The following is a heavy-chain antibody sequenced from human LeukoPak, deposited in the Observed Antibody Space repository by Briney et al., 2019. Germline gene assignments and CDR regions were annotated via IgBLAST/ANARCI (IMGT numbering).Heavy chain of an antibody. D-gene: IGHD2-15*01. J-gene: IGHJ4*02. Sequence: SVKVSCKASGYTFSSYAISWVRQAPGQGLEWMGGIIPIFGTANYAQKFQGRVTITADKSTSTAYMELSSLRSEDTAVYYCAREHCSGGSCSHGDWGQGTLVTVSS. V-gene: IGHV1-69*06. CDR1: GYTFSSYA. CDR3: AREHCSGGSCSHGD. CDR2: IIPIFGTA.